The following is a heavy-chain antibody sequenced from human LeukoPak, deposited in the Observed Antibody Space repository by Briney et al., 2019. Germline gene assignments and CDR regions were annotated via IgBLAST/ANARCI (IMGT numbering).Heavy chain of an antibody. Sequence: SETLSLTCAVYGGSFSGYYWSWIRQPPGKGLEWIGEINHSGSTNYNASLKSRVTISVDTSKNQFSLKLSSVTAADTAVYYCARLSWGSSWAHYYYYYMDVWGKGTTVTISS. V-gene: IGHV4-34*01. CDR3: ARLSWGSSWAHYYYYYMDV. D-gene: IGHD6-13*01. CDR2: INHSGST. J-gene: IGHJ6*03. CDR1: GGSFSGYY.